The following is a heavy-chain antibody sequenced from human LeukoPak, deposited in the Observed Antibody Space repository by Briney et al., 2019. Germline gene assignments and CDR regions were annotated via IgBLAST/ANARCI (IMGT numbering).Heavy chain of an antibody. CDR2: IYYSGST. CDR3: ARKSSAYCFDY. CDR1: GCSVSSGNYY. V-gene: IGHV4-61*01. Sequence: PSETLSLTRTVCGCSVSSGNYYWSWIRQPPGKGLEWIGYIYYSGSTYYNPSLKSRVTISVDTSKSQFSLKLTSVTAADTAVYYCARKSSAYCFDYWGQGTLVTVSS. J-gene: IGHJ4*02.